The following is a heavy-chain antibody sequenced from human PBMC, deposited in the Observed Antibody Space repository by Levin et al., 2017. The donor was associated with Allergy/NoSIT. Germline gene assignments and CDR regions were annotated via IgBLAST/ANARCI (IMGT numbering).Heavy chain of an antibody. Sequence: GGSLRLSCAASGFTFSSYSMNWVRQAPGKGLEWVSYISSSSSTIYYADSVKGRFTISRDNAKNSLYLQMNSLRDEDTAVYYCARKNGQVKVDPTKSTVTTGYYYYMDVWGKGTTVTVSS. J-gene: IGHJ6*03. CDR3: ARKNGQVKVDPTKSTVTTGYYYYMDV. D-gene: IGHD4-17*01. CDR1: GFTFSSYS. CDR2: ISSSSSTI. V-gene: IGHV3-48*02.